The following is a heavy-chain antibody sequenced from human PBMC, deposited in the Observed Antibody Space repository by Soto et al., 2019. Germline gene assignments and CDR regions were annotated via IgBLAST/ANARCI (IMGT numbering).Heavy chain of an antibody. CDR2: ISGANGNT. J-gene: IGHJ4*02. D-gene: IGHD1-26*01. Sequence: QVQVVQSGAEVKKPGASVKVSCKTSGYTFTTYSIGWVRQAPGQGLEWMGWISGANGNTNYAQNVQGRVTVTTDTSTSTAYMELRSLRSDDTAVYYVARELVGAGGEYDFWGQGTLVTVSS. CDR1: GYTFTTYS. CDR3: ARELVGAGGEYDF. V-gene: IGHV1-18*01.